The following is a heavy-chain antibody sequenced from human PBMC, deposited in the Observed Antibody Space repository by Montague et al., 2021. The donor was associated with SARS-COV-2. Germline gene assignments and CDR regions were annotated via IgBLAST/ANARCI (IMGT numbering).Heavy chain of an antibody. J-gene: IGHJ4*02. CDR1: GGSISSGGYC. V-gene: IGHV4-31*03. CDR2: IYYSGST. Sequence: TLSLTCTVSGGSISSGGYCWSWIRQHPGKGLEWIGYIYYSGSTYYNPSLKSRVTISVDTSKNQFSLKLNSVTAADTAVYYCARDVGWYSSSWFDYWGQGTLVTVSS. D-gene: IGHD6-13*01. CDR3: ARDVGWYSSSWFDY.